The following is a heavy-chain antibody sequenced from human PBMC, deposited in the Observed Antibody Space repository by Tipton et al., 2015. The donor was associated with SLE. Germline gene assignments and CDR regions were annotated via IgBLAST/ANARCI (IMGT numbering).Heavy chain of an antibody. Sequence: GSLRLSCAASGLTFNTYTMNWVRQAPGKGLEWVSYISSSSSPIYYADSVKGRFTISRDNAKSSLYLQMNSLRAEDTAVYYCARDCTTGVCYTTSFDSWGQGTLVTVSP. CDR2: ISSSSSPI. V-gene: IGHV3-48*01. J-gene: IGHJ4*02. CDR3: ARDCTTGVCYTTSFDS. D-gene: IGHD2-8*01. CDR1: GLTFNTYT.